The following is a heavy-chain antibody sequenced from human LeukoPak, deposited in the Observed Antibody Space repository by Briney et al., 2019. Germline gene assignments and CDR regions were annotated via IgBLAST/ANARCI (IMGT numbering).Heavy chain of an antibody. CDR3: VSQPYYDSSGYYLI. CDR2: ISWNSGSI. Sequence: PGGSLRLSCAASGFTFDDYAMHWVRQAPGKGLEWVSGISWNSGSIGYADSVKGRFTISRDNAKNYLYLQMNSLRAEDTALYYCVSQPYYDSSGYYLIGGQGTLVTVSP. J-gene: IGHJ4*02. CDR1: GFTFDDYA. V-gene: IGHV3-9*01. D-gene: IGHD3-22*01.